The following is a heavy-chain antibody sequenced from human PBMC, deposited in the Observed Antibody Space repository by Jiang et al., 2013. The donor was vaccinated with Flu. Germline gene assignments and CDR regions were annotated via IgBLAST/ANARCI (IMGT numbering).Heavy chain of an antibody. J-gene: IGHJ5*02. CDR1: GFTFSSYS. D-gene: IGHD3-10*01. CDR2: ISSSSSTI. Sequence: ASGFTFSSYSMNWVRQAPGKGLEWVSYISSSSSTIYYADSVKGRFTISRDNAKNSLYLQMNSLRDEDTAVYYCARVGDYYGSGSYMSFDPWGQGTLVTVSS. V-gene: IGHV3-48*02. CDR3: ARVGDYYGSGSYMSFDP.